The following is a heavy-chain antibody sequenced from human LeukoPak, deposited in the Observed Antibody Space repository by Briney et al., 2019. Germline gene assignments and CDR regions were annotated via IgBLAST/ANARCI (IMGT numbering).Heavy chain of an antibody. V-gene: IGHV4-59*01. J-gene: IGHJ4*01. CDR3: ARFIGSSGYYDY. Sequence: SQTLSLTCTVSGGSISGYYWSWIRQPPGKGLELIGYIYSTGITDYNPSLTSRVTISVDTSKNQFSLKLSSVTAADTAVYYCARFIGSSGYYDYWGHGTLVTVPS. D-gene: IGHD3-22*01. CDR1: GGSISGYY. CDR2: IYSTGIT.